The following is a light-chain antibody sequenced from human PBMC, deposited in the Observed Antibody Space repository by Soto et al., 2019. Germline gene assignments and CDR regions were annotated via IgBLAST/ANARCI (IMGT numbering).Light chain of an antibody. CDR2: GAS. J-gene: IGKJ4*01. Sequence: EIVMTQSPATLSVSPGERATLSCRASQSVSSNLAWYQQKPGQAPRLLIYGASTRATGIPARFSGSGSGTDFTLTISSLQSEDFAVYYCQQYNNLPPLTFVGGTKVEIK. CDR1: QSVSSN. V-gene: IGKV3-15*01. CDR3: QQYNNLPPLT.